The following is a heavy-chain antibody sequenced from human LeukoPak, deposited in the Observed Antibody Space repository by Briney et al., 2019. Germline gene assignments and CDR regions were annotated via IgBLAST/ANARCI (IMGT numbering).Heavy chain of an antibody. D-gene: IGHD4/OR15-4a*01. J-gene: IGHJ4*02. V-gene: IGHV1-18*01. CDR3: ARGGYSMVPDY. CDR1: GYTFTIDG. CDR2: ISAYNGNT. Sequence: ASVNVSFKACGYTFTIDGISGVRQAPGQGLEGMGWISAYNGNTNYAQKLQGRVTMTTDTSTSTAYMELRSLRSDDTALYYCARGGYSMVPDYWGQGTLVTVSS.